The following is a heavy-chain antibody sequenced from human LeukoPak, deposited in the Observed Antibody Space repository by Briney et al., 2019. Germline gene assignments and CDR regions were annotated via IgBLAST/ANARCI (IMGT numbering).Heavy chain of an antibody. D-gene: IGHD3-3*01. CDR1: GGTFSSYT. CDR2: IIPILGIA. J-gene: IGHJ4*02. V-gene: IGHV1-69*02. Sequence: SVQVSCKASGGTFSSYTISSVGPAAGQGVEWMGRIIPILGIAHYAQKRQGRVTITADKSTSTAYMALSRLRSEDTAVYYCARVPTGFFWSGQIWGQGTLVTVSS. CDR3: ARVPTGFFWSGQI.